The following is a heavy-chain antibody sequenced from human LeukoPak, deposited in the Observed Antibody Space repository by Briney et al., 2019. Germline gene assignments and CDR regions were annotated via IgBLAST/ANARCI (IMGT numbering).Heavy chain of an antibody. D-gene: IGHD6-19*01. CDR3: ARHWATDSSGWYSDY. J-gene: IGHJ4*02. CDR1: GYSFATYW. Sequence: GESLKISCKGSGYSFATYWIGWVRQMPGKGLEWMGIIYPGDSDTRYSPSFQGQVTISADKSISTAYLQWSSLKASDTAMYYCARHWATDSSGWYSDYWGQGTLVTVSS. V-gene: IGHV5-51*01. CDR2: IYPGDSDT.